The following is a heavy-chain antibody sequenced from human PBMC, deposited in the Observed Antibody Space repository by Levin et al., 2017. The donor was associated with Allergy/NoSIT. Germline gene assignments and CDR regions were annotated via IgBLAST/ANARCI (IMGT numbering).Heavy chain of an antibody. CDR3: TREGTAMVNAFDI. CDR2: IRSKAYGGTT. J-gene: IGHJ3*02. Sequence: GGSLRLSCTASGFTFGDYAMSWFRQAPGKGLEWVGFIRSKAYGGTTEYAASVKGRFTISRDDSKSIAYLQMNSLKTEDTAVYYCTREGTAMVNAFDIWGQGTMVTVSS. V-gene: IGHV3-49*03. CDR1: GFTFGDYA. D-gene: IGHD5-18*01.